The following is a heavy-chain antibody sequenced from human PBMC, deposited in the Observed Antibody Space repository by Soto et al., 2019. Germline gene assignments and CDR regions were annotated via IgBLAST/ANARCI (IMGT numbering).Heavy chain of an antibody. CDR1: GFTFSGHW. CDR3: AREAGYWSRTSCYRRAVST. V-gene: IGHV3-74*03. CDR2: SNTDGGSS. Sequence: EVQLVESGGAVVQPGGSLRISCAASGFTFSGHWMHCVRQVPGKGLEWVSRSNTDGGSSAYADSVKGRFTISRDNAKNTRSLQMNGLLAEDTAVYYCAREAGYWSRTSCYRRAVSTWGQGTTVSVSS. D-gene: IGHD2-2*01. J-gene: IGHJ6*01.